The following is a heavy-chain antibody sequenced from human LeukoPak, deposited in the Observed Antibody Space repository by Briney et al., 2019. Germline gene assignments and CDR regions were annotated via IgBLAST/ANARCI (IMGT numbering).Heavy chain of an antibody. CDR1: GGSISSSSYY. J-gene: IGHJ2*01. D-gene: IGHD5-18*01. Sequence: SETLSLTCTVSGGSISSSSYYWGWIRQPPGKGLEWIGSIYYSGSTYYNPSLKSRVTISVDTSKNQFSLKLSSVTAADTAVYYCARDSDTAMANYWYFDLWGRGTLVTVSS. V-gene: IGHV4-39*07. CDR2: IYYSGST. CDR3: ARDSDTAMANYWYFDL.